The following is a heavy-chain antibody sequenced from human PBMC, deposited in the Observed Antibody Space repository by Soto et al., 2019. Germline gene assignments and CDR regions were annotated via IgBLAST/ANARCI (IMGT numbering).Heavy chain of an antibody. CDR3: EKGDASSWR. CDR1: GFTFSGYA. CDR2: ISGNIGII. V-gene: IGHV3-9*01. J-gene: IGHJ4*02. D-gene: IGHD6-13*01. Sequence: GGSLRLSCAASGFTFSGYAMDWVRQAPVNGLEFVSGISGNIGIICYADSVKGRFTISRYNAKNSLYLQMNSLRVYDTAIYYCEKGDASSWRWGPGTLVTVSS.